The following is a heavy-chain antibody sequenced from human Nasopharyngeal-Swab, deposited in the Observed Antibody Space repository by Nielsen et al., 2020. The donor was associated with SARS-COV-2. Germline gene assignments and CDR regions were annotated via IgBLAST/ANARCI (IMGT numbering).Heavy chain of an antibody. D-gene: IGHD3-22*01. Sequence: GGSLRLSCAASGFDFSKYGVHWVRQAPGKGLDWVATLSPDASRAFYGDSVRGRFTISSDNSKHTLYVQMNSLRPEDTAVYYCASDYYDSGASGHWGQGTLVTVSS. J-gene: IGHJ4*02. CDR3: ASDYYDSGASGH. V-gene: IGHV3-30-3*01. CDR2: LSPDASRA. CDR1: GFDFSKYG.